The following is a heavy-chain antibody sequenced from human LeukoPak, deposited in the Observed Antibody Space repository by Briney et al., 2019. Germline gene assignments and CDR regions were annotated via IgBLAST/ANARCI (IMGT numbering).Heavy chain of an antibody. D-gene: IGHD6-19*01. CDR1: GFTFSSYA. CDR2: ISGSGGST. CDR3: ARVSSGATSFDY. V-gene: IGHV3-23*01. J-gene: IGHJ4*02. Sequence: GGSLRLSCAASGFTFSSYAMSWVRQAPGKGLEWVSAISGSGGSTYYADSVKGRFTISRDNSKNTLYLQMNSLRAEGTAVYYCARVSSGATSFDYWGQGTLVTVSS.